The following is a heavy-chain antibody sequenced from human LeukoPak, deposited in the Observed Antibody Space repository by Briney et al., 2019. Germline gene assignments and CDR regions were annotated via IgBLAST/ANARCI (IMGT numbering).Heavy chain of an antibody. CDR2: VDPDGTTT. Sequence: PGGSLRLSCAASGFTLSNYWMHWVRQAPGEGLVWVSRVDPDGTTTNYADSVTGRFTTSRDNAKNTLYLQMNSLRAEDMALYYCTRVQAGRSGLMDVWGRGTTVTVSS. J-gene: IGHJ6*02. CDR3: TRVQAGRSGLMDV. D-gene: IGHD2-8*02. V-gene: IGHV3-74*01. CDR1: GFTLSNYW.